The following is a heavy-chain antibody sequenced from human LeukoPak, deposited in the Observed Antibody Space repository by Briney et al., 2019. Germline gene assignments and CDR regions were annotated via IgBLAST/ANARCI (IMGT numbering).Heavy chain of an antibody. CDR3: ARGGHDYGDYGKLDY. V-gene: IGHV1-69*13. CDR2: IIPLFGTR. D-gene: IGHD4-17*01. CDR1: GYTVTGYY. Sequence: ASVKVSCKASGYTVTGYYMHWVRQAPGQGLQWMGGIIPLFGTRKYAQKFQGRITITADESTSTVNLDLISLTSEDTAIYYCARGGHDYGDYGKLDYWGQGALVTVSS. J-gene: IGHJ4*02.